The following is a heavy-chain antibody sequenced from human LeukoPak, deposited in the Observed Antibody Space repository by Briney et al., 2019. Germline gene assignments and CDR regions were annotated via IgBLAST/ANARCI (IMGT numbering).Heavy chain of an antibody. V-gene: IGHV4-59*11. CDR3: ARGNILTGYCFDY. CDR2: IYYSGSS. CDR1: GGSISSHY. Sequence: PSETLSLTCTVSGGSISSHYWSWIRQPPGKGLEWIAYIYYSGSSNYNPSLKSRVTISVDTSKNQFSLKLSSVTAADTAVYYCARGNILTGYCFDYWGQGSLVTVSS. D-gene: IGHD3-9*01. J-gene: IGHJ4*02.